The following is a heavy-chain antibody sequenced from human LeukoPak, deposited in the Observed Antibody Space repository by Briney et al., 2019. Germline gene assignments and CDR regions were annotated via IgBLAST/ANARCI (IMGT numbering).Heavy chain of an antibody. Sequence: GASVKVSSKASGYTFTGFHMHWVRQAPGQGLEWMGWINPNTGGTNSAQKFQGRVTMTRDTSISTAYMELSRLRSDDTAVYYCARASSIDYWGQGTLVTVSS. CDR3: ARASSIDY. CDR1: GYTFTGFH. CDR2: INPNTGGT. J-gene: IGHJ4*02. V-gene: IGHV1-2*02. D-gene: IGHD3-10*01.